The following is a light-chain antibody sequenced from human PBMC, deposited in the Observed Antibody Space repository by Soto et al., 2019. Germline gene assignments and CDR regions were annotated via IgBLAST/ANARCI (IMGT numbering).Light chain of an antibody. CDR3: SSYTDSSNYV. CDR1: SSDVGRYNY. V-gene: IGLV2-14*01. J-gene: IGLJ1*01. CDR2: QVT. Sequence: SVLTQPASVSGSPGQSITISCSGTSSDVGRYNYVSWYQQQPGKAPKLMIYQVTNRPSGVSNRFSGSRSGNTASLTISGLQAEDEADYYCSSYTDSSNYVFGTGTKVTVL.